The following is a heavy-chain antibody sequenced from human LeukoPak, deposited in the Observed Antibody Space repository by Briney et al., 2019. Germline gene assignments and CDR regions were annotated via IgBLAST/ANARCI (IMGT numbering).Heavy chain of an antibody. CDR2: INPDSGGT. V-gene: IGHV1-2*02. CDR1: GDTFTGYY. J-gene: IGHJ5*02. Sequence: GASVKVSCKASGDTFTGYYMQRVRQAPGDGLEWMAWINPDSGGTNYAQKLQGRVTMTTDTSTSTAYMELRSLRSDDTAVYYCAREHCGGDCYSSVWFDPWGQGTLVTVSS. CDR3: AREHCGGDCYSSVWFDP. D-gene: IGHD2-21*02.